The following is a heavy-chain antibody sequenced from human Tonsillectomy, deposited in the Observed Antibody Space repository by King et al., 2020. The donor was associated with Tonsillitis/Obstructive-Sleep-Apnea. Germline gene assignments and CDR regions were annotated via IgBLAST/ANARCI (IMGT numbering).Heavy chain of an antibody. V-gene: IGHV3-30*04. CDR1: GFTFSSYV. D-gene: IGHD2-2*02. CDR3: ARGKVCSGTSCYTFYHYSYYMDV. CDR2: ISYDGSNK. J-gene: IGHJ6*03. Sequence: VQLVESGGGVVQPGRSLRLSCAASGFTFSSYVMHWVRQAPGKGLEWVAVISYDGSNKYYADSVKGRFTISRDNSKNTLYLQMNSRRTEDTAVYYCARGKVCSGTSCYTFYHYSYYMDVWGNGTTVTVSS.